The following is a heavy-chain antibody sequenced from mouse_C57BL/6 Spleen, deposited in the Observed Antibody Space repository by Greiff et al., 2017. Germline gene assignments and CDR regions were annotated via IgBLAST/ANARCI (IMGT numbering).Heavy chain of an antibody. V-gene: IGHV3-6*01. Sequence: VQLKQSGPGLVKPSQSLSLTCSVTGYSITSGYYWNWIRQFPGNKLEWMGYISYDGNNNYNPYLKNRISITRDTSKNQFFLKLKSVTTEDTATYYCARGEGWLLHNDYAMDYWGQGTSVTVSS. D-gene: IGHD2-3*01. CDR3: ARGEGWLLHNDYAMDY. J-gene: IGHJ4*01. CDR2: ISYDGNN. CDR1: GYSITSGYY.